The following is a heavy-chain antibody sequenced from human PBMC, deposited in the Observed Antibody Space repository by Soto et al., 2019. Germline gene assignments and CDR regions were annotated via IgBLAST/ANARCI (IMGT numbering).Heavy chain of an antibody. J-gene: IGHJ6*02. CDR1: GGSISSSSYH. V-gene: IGHV4-39*01. Sequence: QLQLQESGPGLGKPSETLSLTCTVSGGSISSSSYHWGWIRQSPGKGLEWVGSIYYTGSTYYNPSLRGRVSISVDTSKNQFSLRLSSVTAADTAVYYCARHMGDPFLLNAMDVWGQGTTVTVSS. CDR2: IYYTGST. CDR3: ARHMGDPFLLNAMDV. D-gene: IGHD2-21*02.